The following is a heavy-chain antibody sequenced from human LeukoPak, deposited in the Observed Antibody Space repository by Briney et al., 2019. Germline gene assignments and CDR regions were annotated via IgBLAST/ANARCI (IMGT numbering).Heavy chain of an antibody. J-gene: IGHJ5*02. CDR3: AVQRGYDSGGYSVVVNWFDP. Sequence: GATVKVSCKASGYTFTDYYLHWVRQAPGQGLEWMGWINPKSGGTNYGQKFQDRVTMTRDTSISTAYMELSWLTSDDTAVFYCAVQRGYDSGGYSVVVNWFDPWGQGTLVTVSS. CDR2: INPKSGGT. D-gene: IGHD3-22*01. CDR1: GYTFTDYY. V-gene: IGHV1-2*02.